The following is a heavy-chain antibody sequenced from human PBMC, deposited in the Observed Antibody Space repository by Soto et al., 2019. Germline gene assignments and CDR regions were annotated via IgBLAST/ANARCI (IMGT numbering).Heavy chain of an antibody. D-gene: IGHD3-22*01. CDR2: ILYDGSKK. V-gene: IGHV3-30*09. CDR1: GFTFTSHA. J-gene: IGHJ4*02. CDR3: ARDLDDNSGYYYYFDY. Sequence: QVQLVESGGGVVQPGRSLRLSCAASGFTFTSHAMHWVRQAPGKGLEWLAVILYDGSKKYYADSVKGRFAISRDNSKDTFYLQMISLRAEDTAVYYCARDLDDNSGYYYYFDYWGLGTLVTVSS.